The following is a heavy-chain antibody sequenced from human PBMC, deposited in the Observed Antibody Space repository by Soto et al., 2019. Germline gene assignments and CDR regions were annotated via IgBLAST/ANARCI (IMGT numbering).Heavy chain of an antibody. CDR2: IRSKANSYAT. Sequence: GGSLRLCCAASGFTFSGSAMHWVRQASGKGLEWVGRIRSKANSYATAYAASVKGRFTTSRDDSKNTAYLQMNSLKTEDTAVYYCTRHRVLAYCGGDCSSGDWYFDLWVRGTLVTVSS. CDR3: TRHRVLAYCGGDCSSGDWYFDL. J-gene: IGHJ2*01. CDR1: GFTFSGSA. V-gene: IGHV3-73*01. D-gene: IGHD2-21*02.